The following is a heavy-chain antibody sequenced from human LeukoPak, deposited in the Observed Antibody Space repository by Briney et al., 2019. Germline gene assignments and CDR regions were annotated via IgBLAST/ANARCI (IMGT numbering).Heavy chain of an antibody. V-gene: IGHV1-2*02. J-gene: IGHJ5*02. Sequence: ASVKVSCKASGYTFTGYYMHWVRQAPGQGLEWMGWINPNSGGTNYAQKFQGRVTMTRDTSISTAYMELSRLRSDDTAVYYCARDRSTYYSGGSCYSPWGQGTLVTVSS. CDR3: ARDRSTYYSGGSCYSP. CDR1: GYTFTGYY. D-gene: IGHD2-15*01. CDR2: INPNSGGT.